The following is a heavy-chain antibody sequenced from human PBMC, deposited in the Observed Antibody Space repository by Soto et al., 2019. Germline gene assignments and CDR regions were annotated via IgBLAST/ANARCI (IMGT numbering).Heavy chain of an antibody. V-gene: IGHV3-74*01. Sequence: EVQLVESGGGLVQPGGSLRLSCAGSGFTFSNYWMHWVRQAPGKGLEWVSRIDHDGPTDYADSVRGRFTISRDKAENTLYLQMNSLRPEDKAVYYCVRDSHGDYWGQGTLVTVSS. CDR1: GFTFSNYW. CDR3: VRDSHGDY. J-gene: IGHJ4*02. CDR2: IDHDGPT.